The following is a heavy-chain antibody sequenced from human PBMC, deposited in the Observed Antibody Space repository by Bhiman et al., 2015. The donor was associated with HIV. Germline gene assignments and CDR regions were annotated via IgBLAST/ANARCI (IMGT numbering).Heavy chain of an antibody. J-gene: IGHJ3*01. CDR3: ARPGIVVLPAGAFDV. CDR1: GFTFSTYS. CDR2: ISFDGNSR. V-gene: IGHV3-30*04. Sequence: QVHLVDSGGGVVQPGGSLRLSCAASGFTFSTYSMHWVRQAPGKGLEWVALISFDGNSRYYADSVKGRFTISRDNSKNTLYLQMNSLRAEDAAMYYCARPGIVVLPAGAFDVWGQGTMVTVSS. D-gene: IGHD2-2*01.